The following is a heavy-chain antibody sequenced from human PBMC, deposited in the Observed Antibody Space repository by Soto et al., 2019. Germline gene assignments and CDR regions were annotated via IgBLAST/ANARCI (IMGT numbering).Heavy chain of an antibody. D-gene: IGHD2-21*01. CDR1: GVSVSSAGYY. Sequence: QVQLQESGPGLVKPSQTLSLTCTVTGVSVSSAGYYWTWIRQHPGKGLEWIGYISYSGSTYYNPSLKSRVTISVDTSKCQFSLKLNSVTAADTAVYYCARFVNYYYYGMDVWGQGTTVTVSS. V-gene: IGHV4-31*03. J-gene: IGHJ6*02. CDR2: ISYSGST. CDR3: ARFVNYYYYGMDV.